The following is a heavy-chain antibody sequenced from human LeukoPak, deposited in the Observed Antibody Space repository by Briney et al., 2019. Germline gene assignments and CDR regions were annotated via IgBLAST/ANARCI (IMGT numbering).Heavy chain of an antibody. CDR3: ARWSRGDAFDI. V-gene: IGHV3-74*01. Sequence: GGSLRLSCAASGSTFSSYEMNWVRQAPGKGLVWVSRINSDGSSTSYADSVKGRFTISRDNAKNTLYLQMNSLRAEDTAVYYCARWSRGDAFDIWGQGTMVTVSS. CDR1: GSTFSSYE. CDR2: INSDGSST. J-gene: IGHJ3*02.